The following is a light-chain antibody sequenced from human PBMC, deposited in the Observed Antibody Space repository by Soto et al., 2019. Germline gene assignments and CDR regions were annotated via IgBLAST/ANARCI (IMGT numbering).Light chain of an antibody. CDR3: HQRSNWL. Sequence: EHALTQSPAPLSLSPGERATLSCRASQSVSNYVAWYQQKPGQAPRLLIYAASNRATGIPARFSGSGSGTDFTLTIRSLEPEDFSVYYCHQRSNWLFGPGTKVDIK. CDR1: QSVSNY. CDR2: AAS. V-gene: IGKV3-11*01. J-gene: IGKJ3*01.